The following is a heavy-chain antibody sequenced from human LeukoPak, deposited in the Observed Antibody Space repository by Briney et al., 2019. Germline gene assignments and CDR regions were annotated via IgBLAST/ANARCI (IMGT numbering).Heavy chain of an antibody. Sequence: GGSLRLSCAASGFTFSSYAMSWVRQAPGKGLEWVSGINWNGGSTGYADSVKGRFTISRDNAKNSLYLQMNSLRAEDTALYHCARDASWDCSSTSCYDRWFDPWGQGTLVTVSS. V-gene: IGHV3-20*01. D-gene: IGHD2-2*01. CDR1: GFTFSSYA. CDR2: INWNGGST. CDR3: ARDASWDCSSTSCYDRWFDP. J-gene: IGHJ5*02.